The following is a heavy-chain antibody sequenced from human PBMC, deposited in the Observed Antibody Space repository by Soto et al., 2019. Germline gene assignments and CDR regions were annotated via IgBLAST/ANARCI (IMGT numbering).Heavy chain of an antibody. Sequence: EVQRLQSGGGLVQPGGSLRLSCSASGFTFTSYSMTWVRQTPGKGLEWVAAVNPGGYSTYYADSVKGRFTISRDNSNKTLYLQMNSLRAEDTAVYYCAKDLRAGSGYDFEYRDQGTLVTVSS. D-gene: IGHD5-12*01. J-gene: IGHJ4*02. V-gene: IGHV3-23*01. CDR2: VNPGGYST. CDR1: GFTFTSYS. CDR3: AKDLRAGSGYDFEY.